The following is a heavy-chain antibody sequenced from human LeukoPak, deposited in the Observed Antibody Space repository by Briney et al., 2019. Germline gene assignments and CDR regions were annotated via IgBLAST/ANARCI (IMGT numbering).Heavy chain of an antibody. D-gene: IGHD4-11*01. CDR1: VLTFEDYA. Sequence: PGSSLRLSCGVCVLTFEDYAMHWVPEAPRKGLEGVWGNSWNSGSIGYADSVKGRFTLSRDNDENSLYLQMNSLRAEHMALYYCAKDLYTTITPGGLFDYWGQGTLVTVSS. CDR3: AKDLYTTITPGGLFDY. J-gene: IGHJ4*02. CDR2: NSWNSGSI. V-gene: IGHV3-9*03.